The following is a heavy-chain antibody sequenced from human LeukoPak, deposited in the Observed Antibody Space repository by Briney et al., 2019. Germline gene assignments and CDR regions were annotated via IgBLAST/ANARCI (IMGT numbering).Heavy chain of an antibody. CDR2: ISYDGSTK. D-gene: IGHD3-10*01. CDR3: AKDLHYYGPGSSPQY. Sequence: GGSLRLSCEASGFTFSNYAMHWVRRAPGKGLEWVALISYDGSTKHYADSVKGRFTISRDNSKNTLSLQINSLRSEDTAVYYCAKDLHYYGPGSSPQYWGQRTLVTVSS. V-gene: IGHV3-30*18. CDR1: GFTFSNYA. J-gene: IGHJ4*02.